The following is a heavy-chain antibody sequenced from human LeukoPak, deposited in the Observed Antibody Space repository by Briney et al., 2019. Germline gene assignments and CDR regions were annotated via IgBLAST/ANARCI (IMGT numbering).Heavy chain of an antibody. D-gene: IGHD3-16*01. V-gene: IGHV3-23*01. CDR1: GFTFSSYE. CDR2: ISGSGGDT. J-gene: IGHJ6*02. CDR3: ATGGVYYYHGMDV. Sequence: GGSLRLSCEASGFTFSSYEMNWVRQAPGKGLEWVSAISGSGGDTYYADSVKGRFVISRDNSKNTLYLQMNRLRAEDTAVYYCATGGVYYYHGMDVWGQGTTVTVSS.